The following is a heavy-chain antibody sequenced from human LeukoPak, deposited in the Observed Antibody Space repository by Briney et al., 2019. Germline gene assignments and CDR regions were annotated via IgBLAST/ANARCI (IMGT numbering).Heavy chain of an antibody. CDR3: ATEYSSSWPKPPGEDYFDY. J-gene: IGHJ4*02. Sequence: GGSLRLSCAASGFTFSSYGMHWVRQAPGKGLEWVAFIRYDGSNKYYADSVKGRFTTSRDNSKNTLYLQMNSLRAEDTAVYYCATEYSSSWPKPPGEDYFDYWGQGTLVTVSS. CDR1: GFTFSSYG. V-gene: IGHV3-30*02. CDR2: IRYDGSNK. D-gene: IGHD6-13*01.